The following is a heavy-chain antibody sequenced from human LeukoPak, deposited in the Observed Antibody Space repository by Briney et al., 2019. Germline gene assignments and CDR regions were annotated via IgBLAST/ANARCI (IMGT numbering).Heavy chain of an antibody. V-gene: IGHV4-4*07. CDR1: GGSISSYY. D-gene: IGHD3-9*01. CDR3: GGKPCDILTGPDYAFDI. CDR2: IYTSGST. Sequence: SETLSLTCTVSGGSISSYYWSWIRQPAGKGLEWIGRIYTSGSTNYNPSLKSRVTMSVDTSKNQFSLKLSSVTAADTAVYYCGGKPCDILTGPDYAFDIWGQGTMVTVSS. J-gene: IGHJ3*02.